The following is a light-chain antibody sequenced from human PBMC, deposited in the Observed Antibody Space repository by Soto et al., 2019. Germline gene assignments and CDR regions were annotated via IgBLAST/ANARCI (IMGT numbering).Light chain of an antibody. V-gene: IGKV1-39*01. J-gene: IGKJ1*01. CDR2: AAS. CDR3: QQSYSVPRT. Sequence: DIQMTQSPSSLSASVGDRVTITCRPSQSINRYLNWYQQKQGTAPKVLIYAASNLQSGVPSRFSGSGSETEFTLTISSLQPEDSATYYCQQSYSVPRTF. CDR1: QSINRY.